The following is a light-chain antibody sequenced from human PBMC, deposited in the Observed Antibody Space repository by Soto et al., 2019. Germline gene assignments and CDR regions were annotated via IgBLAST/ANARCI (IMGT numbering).Light chain of an antibody. Sequence: QSVLTQPPSASGTPEQRVTISCSGSSSNIGSHYVYWYQQLPGTAPKLLIYRHNQRPSGVPDRFSGSKSGTSASLAISGLRSEDEADYYCAAWDDSLSGVVFGGGTKLTVL. J-gene: IGLJ2*01. CDR3: AAWDDSLSGVV. CDR1: SSNIGSHY. CDR2: RHN. V-gene: IGLV1-47*01.